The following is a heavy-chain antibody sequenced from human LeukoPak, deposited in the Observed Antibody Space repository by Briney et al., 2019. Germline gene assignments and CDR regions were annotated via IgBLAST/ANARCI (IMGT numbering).Heavy chain of an antibody. J-gene: IGHJ4*02. Sequence: GGSLRLSCAASGFTFSSYAMSWVRQAPGKGLEWVSAISGSGGSTYYADSVKGRFTISRDNSKNTLYLQMNSLRAEDTAVYYCAKDGESITIFGVVITFDYWGQGTLVTVSS. D-gene: IGHD3-3*01. CDR2: ISGSGGST. CDR3: AKDGESITIFGVVITFDY. CDR1: GFTFSSYA. V-gene: IGHV3-23*01.